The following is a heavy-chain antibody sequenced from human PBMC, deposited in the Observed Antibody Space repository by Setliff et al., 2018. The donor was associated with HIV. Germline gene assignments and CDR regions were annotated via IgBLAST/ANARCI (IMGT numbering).Heavy chain of an antibody. Sequence: SGGSLRLSCEGSGFTFGDYSMSWVRQAPGKGLEWVGFIRSNAYGATTEYAASVRGRFTISKNDSKSIAYLQMDSLKTEDTAVYFCTRDLWTQVWLGGDYYYMDVWGKGTTVTVSS. CDR1: GFTFGDYS. CDR2: IRSNAYGATT. CDR3: TRDLWTQVWLGGDYYYMDV. D-gene: IGHD5-18*01. V-gene: IGHV3-49*04. J-gene: IGHJ6*03.